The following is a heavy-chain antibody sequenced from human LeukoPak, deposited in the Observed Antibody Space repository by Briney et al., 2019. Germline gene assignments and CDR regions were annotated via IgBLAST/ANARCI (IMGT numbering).Heavy chain of an antibody. CDR2: ISSSSSYI. D-gene: IGHD3-16*01. J-gene: IGHJ4*02. Sequence: GGSLRPSCAASGFTFSSYSMNWVRQAPGKGLEWVSSISSSSSYIYYADSVKGRFTISRDNAKNSLYLQMNSLRAEDTAVYYCAGFPPGTFYFDYWGQGTLVTVSS. V-gene: IGHV3-21*01. CDR1: GFTFSSYS. CDR3: AGFPPGTFYFDY.